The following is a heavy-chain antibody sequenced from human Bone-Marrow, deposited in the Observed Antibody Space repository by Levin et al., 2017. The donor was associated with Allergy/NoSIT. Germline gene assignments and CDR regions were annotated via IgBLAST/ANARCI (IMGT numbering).Heavy chain of an antibody. J-gene: IGHJ2*01. CDR1: GFTFSSYG. CDR3: ARDREMATIRGWYFDL. CDR2: IWYDGSNK. Sequence: GESLKISCAASGFTFSSYGMHWVRQAPGKGLEWVAVIWYDGSNKYYADSVKGRFTISRDNSKNTLYLQMNSLRAEDTAVYYCARDREMATIRGWYFDLWGRGTLVTVSS. D-gene: IGHD5-24*01. V-gene: IGHV3-33*01.